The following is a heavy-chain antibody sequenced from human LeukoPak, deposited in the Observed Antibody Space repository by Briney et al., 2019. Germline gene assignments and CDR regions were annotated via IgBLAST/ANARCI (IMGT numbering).Heavy chain of an antibody. Sequence: GGSLRLSCAVSGFTVTDNYMSWVRQAPGKGLQWVSVVYPDGRTYYADSVKGRFTISRDSSRNTLLLQLNSLRADDTAVYYCARTNPVYGDYDYWGQGTLVTVSS. V-gene: IGHV3-53*01. CDR3: ARTNPVYGDYDY. D-gene: IGHD4-17*01. CDR2: VYPDGRT. J-gene: IGHJ4*02. CDR1: GFTVTDNY.